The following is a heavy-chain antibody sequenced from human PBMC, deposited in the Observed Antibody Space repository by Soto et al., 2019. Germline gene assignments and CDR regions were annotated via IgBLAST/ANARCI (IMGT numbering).Heavy chain of an antibody. CDR3: AKDLDIVVVVAAIPPWSDP. CDR2: ISYDGSNK. V-gene: IGHV3-30*18. Sequence: GGSLSLSCAASGFTFSSYGMHWVRQAPGKGLEWVAVISYDGSNKYYADSVKGRFTISRDNSKNTLYLQMNSLRAEDTAVYYCAKDLDIVVVVAAIPPWSDPWGQGTLVTVSS. D-gene: IGHD2-15*01. J-gene: IGHJ5*02. CDR1: GFTFSSYG.